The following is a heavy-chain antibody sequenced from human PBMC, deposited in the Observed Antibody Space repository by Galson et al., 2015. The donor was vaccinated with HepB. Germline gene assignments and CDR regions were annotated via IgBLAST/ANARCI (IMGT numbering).Heavy chain of an antibody. CDR2: ITGTGSTI. J-gene: IGHJ6*03. D-gene: IGHD2-2*01. CDR3: ARIRIVVVPTTIKGDYYYYMDV. V-gene: IGHV3-11*01. CDR1: GFSFSSFH. Sequence: SLRLSCAAFGFSFSSFHMSWVRQASGKGLEWLSYITGTGSTIYYADSTEGRFTISRDNARNSPYLQMNSLRADDTAVYYCARIRIVVVPTTIKGDYYYYMDVWGKGTTVTVSS.